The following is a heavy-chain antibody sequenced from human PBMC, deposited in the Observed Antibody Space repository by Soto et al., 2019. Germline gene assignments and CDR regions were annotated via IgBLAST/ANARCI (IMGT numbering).Heavy chain of an antibody. CDR3: ATVGTGSYNWLDP. CDR2: INSDGSTT. Sequence: EVQLVECGGGLVQPGWSLRLSCAASGFTFSTYWMHWVRQAPGKGLVWVSRINSDGSTTTYADSVKGRFTISRDNAKNTLYLQMNSLRAEDTAVYFCATVGTGSYNWLDPWGQGTLVTVSS. D-gene: IGHD1-26*01. V-gene: IGHV3-74*01. J-gene: IGHJ5*02. CDR1: GFTFSTYW.